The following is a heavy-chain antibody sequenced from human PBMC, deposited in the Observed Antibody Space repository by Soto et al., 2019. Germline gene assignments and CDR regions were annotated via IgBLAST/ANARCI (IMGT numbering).Heavy chain of an antibody. CDR1: VYSFTTNW. CDR3: ARNSGVAEDGTD. D-gene: IGHD6-13*01. V-gene: IGHV5-51*03. CDR2: IYPGDSDT. J-gene: IGHJ1*01. Sequence: GESLQISCEGSVYSFTTNWIGWVRQMPGKGLEWMGVIYPGDSDTRYSPSFQGQVAISADKSINTAYLQWSSLKASDTAMYYCARNSGVAEDGTDCGQVNLFTGSS.